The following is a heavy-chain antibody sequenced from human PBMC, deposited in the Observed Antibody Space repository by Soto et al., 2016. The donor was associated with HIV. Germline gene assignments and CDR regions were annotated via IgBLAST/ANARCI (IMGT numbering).Heavy chain of an antibody. CDR3: AKGGVYFAFDI. Sequence: VQLQQWGAGLLKTSETLSLTCTVYSGSFSGYYWSWIRQPPGKGLEWIGEINHSGSTNYNPSLKSRVTILIDTSKNQFSLKLSSVTAADTAVYYCAKGGVYFAFDIVGTKGQVVHRLF. V-gene: IGHV4-34*01. D-gene: IGHD3-3*01. J-gene: IGHJ3*02. CDR1: SGSFSGYY. CDR2: INHSGST.